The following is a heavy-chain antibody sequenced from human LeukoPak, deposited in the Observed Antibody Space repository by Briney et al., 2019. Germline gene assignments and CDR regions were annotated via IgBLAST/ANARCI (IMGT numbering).Heavy chain of an antibody. Sequence: SETLSLTCSVSGGSIIGHWWSWIRQPPGKGLEWIGDVFYSGSNDYNPSLKSRLTISLDTSKNQFSLNLRSVTATDTAMYYCARRNTADASIDFWGQGTLVTASS. CDR3: ARRNTADASIDF. V-gene: IGHV4-59*08. J-gene: IGHJ4*02. D-gene: IGHD4-17*01. CDR1: GGSIIGHW. CDR2: VFYSGSN.